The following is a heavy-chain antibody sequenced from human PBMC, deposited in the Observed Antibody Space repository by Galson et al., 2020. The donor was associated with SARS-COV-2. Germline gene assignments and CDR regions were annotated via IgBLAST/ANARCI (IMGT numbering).Heavy chain of an antibody. Sequence: SVKVSCKASGYTFTDYYVDWVRQAPGQGLEWMGRINPKSGGANYAQRFQGRVTMTRDTSITTAYMELRRLRSDDTAVYYCATLTGDDSDYFDYWGQGALVTVSS. CDR2: INPKSGGA. V-gene: IGHV1-2*06. J-gene: IGHJ4*02. CDR3: ATLTGDDSDYFDY. CDR1: GYTFTDYY. D-gene: IGHD7-27*01.